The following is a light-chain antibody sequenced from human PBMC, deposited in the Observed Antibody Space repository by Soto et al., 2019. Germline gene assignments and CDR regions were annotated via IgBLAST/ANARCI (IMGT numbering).Light chain of an antibody. CDR3: SSYTRSSTLYV. Sequence: QSVLTQPRSVSGSPGQSVTISCTGTSSDVGGYNYVSWYQQHPGKAPKLMIYEVSNRPSGVSNRFSGSKSGNTASLTISGLQAEDEADYYCSSYTRSSTLYVFGTGTKVTV. V-gene: IGLV2-14*01. CDR1: SSDVGGYNY. J-gene: IGLJ1*01. CDR2: EVS.